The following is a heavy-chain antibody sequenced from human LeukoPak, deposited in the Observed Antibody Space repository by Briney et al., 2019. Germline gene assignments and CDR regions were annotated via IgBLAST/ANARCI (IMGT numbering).Heavy chain of an antibody. Sequence: SETLSLTCTVSGGSVSTSDFYWGWVRRPPGKGLEWIGDIFYTGKTNYNPSVKSRVTISLDMSKNQFSLKLTSVTAADTAVYYCARSPCSTTSCYLPFDYWGQGTLVTVSS. D-gene: IGHD2-2*01. CDR2: IFYTGKT. CDR1: GGSVSTSDFY. V-gene: IGHV4-61*05. CDR3: ARSPCSTTSCYLPFDY. J-gene: IGHJ4*02.